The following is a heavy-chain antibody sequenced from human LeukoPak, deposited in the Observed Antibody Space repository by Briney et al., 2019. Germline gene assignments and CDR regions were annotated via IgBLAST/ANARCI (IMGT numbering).Heavy chain of an antibody. Sequence: SETLSLTCTVSGGSISSSSYYWGWIRQPPRKGLEWIGSIYYSGSTYYNPSLKSRVTISVDTSKNQLSVKVTSVTAADTAVYYCASTSDWYYFNYWGQGTLVTVSS. CDR1: GGSISSSSYY. J-gene: IGHJ4*02. CDR2: IYYSGST. CDR3: ASTSDWYYFNY. V-gene: IGHV4-39*07. D-gene: IGHD3-9*01.